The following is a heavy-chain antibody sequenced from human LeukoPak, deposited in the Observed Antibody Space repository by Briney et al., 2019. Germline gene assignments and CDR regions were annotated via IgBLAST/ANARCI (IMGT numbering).Heavy chain of an antibody. Sequence: GGSLRLSCAASGFTFSSYSMNWVRQAPGKGLEWVSSISSSSYIYYADSVKGRFTISRDNAKNSLYLQMNSLRAEDTAVYYCARDFGSYYFSDAFDIWGQGTMVTVSS. CDR3: ARDFGSYYFSDAFDI. CDR2: ISSSSYI. D-gene: IGHD3-10*01. J-gene: IGHJ3*02. CDR1: GFTFSSYS. V-gene: IGHV3-21*01.